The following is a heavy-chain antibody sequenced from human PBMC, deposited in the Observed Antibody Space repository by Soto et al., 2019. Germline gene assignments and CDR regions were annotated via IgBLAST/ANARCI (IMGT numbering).Heavy chain of an antibody. CDR2: ISPQGGST. D-gene: IGHD2-21*01. CDR3: VNMMIARGAFHF. V-gene: IGHV3-64D*06. Sequence: GGSLRLSCSASGFAFSSYAMHWVRQTPGKGLEYVSAISPQGGSTYYADSVKGRFTISRDDSKNTVYLQMSSLRPDDTAVYYCVNMMIARGAFHFWGQGTLVTVSS. CDR1: GFAFSSYA. J-gene: IGHJ1*01.